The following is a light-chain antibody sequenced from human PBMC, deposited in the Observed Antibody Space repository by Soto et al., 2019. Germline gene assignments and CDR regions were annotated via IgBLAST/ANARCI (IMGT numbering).Light chain of an antibody. CDR2: VGTGGIVG. CDR1: SGYSNYE. J-gene: IGLJ3*02. V-gene: IGLV9-49*01. CDR3: GADHGSGSKFVWV. Sequence: QLVLTQPPSASASLGASVTLTCTLNSGYSNYEVDWYQQRPGKGPRFVMRVGTGGIVGSRGDGIPDRFSGLGSGLNRYLTIKNIQEEDESDYHCGADHGSGSKFVWVFGGGTKVTVL.